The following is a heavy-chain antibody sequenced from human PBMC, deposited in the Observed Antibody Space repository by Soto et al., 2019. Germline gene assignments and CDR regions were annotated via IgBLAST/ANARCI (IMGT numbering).Heavy chain of an antibody. CDR1: GDSISSSNYY. D-gene: IGHD2-15*01. J-gene: IGHJ4*01. Sequence: QLQLQESGPGLVKLSETLSLTCTVSGDSISSSNYYRAWIRQVPGKGLEWIGSIHYTGTTYYNPSLQSRVAIFEDTSKHQFSLKVTSVTAADTAVYFCARRECSGGPCHPDHWDQGIRVTVSA. V-gene: IGHV4-39*01. CDR2: IHYTGTT. CDR3: ARRECSGGPCHPDH.